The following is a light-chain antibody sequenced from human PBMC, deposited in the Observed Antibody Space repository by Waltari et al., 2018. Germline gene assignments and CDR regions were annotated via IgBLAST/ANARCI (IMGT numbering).Light chain of an antibody. CDR1: SRDGRIYNL. Sequence: QSALTQPASVSGSPGQSITISCTGTSRDGRIYNLVAWYQQHPGKAPKLMIYEVSKRPSGVSNRFSGSKSGNTASLTISGLQAEDEADYYCCSYAGSSSNWVFGGGTKLTVL. CDR2: EVS. V-gene: IGLV2-23*02. J-gene: IGLJ3*02. CDR3: CSYAGSSSNWV.